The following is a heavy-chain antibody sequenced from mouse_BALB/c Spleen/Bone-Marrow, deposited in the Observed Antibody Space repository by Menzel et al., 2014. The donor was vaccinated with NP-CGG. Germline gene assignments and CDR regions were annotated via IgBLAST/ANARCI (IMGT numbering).Heavy chain of an antibody. J-gene: IGHJ4*01. CDR1: GYTFSGYW. CDR3: AKDGYYSLAMDY. D-gene: IGHD2-3*01. V-gene: IGHV1-9*01. CDR2: ILPGSTST. Sequence: VQLQQSGAELMKPGASVKISCKTTGYTFSGYWIEWVKQRPGHGLEWIGEILPGSTSTYYNEKFKDKATFTADTSSNTAHMQHSSLTSEDSAVYYSAKDGYYSLAMDYWGQGTSVTVSS.